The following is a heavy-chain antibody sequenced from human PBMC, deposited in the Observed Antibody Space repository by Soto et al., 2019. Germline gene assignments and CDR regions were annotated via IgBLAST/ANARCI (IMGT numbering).Heavy chain of an antibody. J-gene: IGHJ4*02. Sequence: QVQLQESGPRLVKPSGTLSLTCTVSGGSISSYYWSWIRQPPGKGLEWIGYIYYSGSTNYNPSLKSRVAISVDTSKNQFSLRLTSVTAADTAVYYCARGTWGGDYWGQASLVTVSS. D-gene: IGHD3-16*01. CDR3: ARGTWGGDY. CDR2: IYYSGST. CDR1: GGSISSYY. V-gene: IGHV4-59*01.